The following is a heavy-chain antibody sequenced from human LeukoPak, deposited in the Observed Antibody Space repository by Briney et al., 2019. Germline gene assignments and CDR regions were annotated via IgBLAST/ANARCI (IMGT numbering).Heavy chain of an antibody. Sequence: GGSLRLSCAASGFTASSNYMSWVRQAPGKGLEWVSVIYSGGSTYYADSVKGRFTISRDNSKNTLYLQMHSLRVEDTAVYYCARGLYYYDSSGYLYYWGQGTLVTVSS. V-gene: IGHV3-53*01. J-gene: IGHJ4*02. CDR3: ARGLYYYDSSGYLYY. CDR1: GFTASSNY. D-gene: IGHD3-22*01. CDR2: IYSGGST.